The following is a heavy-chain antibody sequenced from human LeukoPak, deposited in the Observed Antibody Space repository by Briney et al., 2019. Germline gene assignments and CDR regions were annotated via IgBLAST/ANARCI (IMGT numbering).Heavy chain of an antibody. CDR2: ISAYNGDT. J-gene: IGHJ4*02. CDR3: ARDISGSDFWSGFYSDY. D-gene: IGHD3-3*01. CDR1: GYTFTSYG. Sequence: ASVKVSCKASGYTFTSYGISWVRQAPGQGLEWMGCISAYNGDTNYAQKFQGRVTMTTDTSTSTAYMELRSLRSDDTAVFYCARDISGSDFWSGFYSDYWGQGTLVTVSS. V-gene: IGHV1-18*01.